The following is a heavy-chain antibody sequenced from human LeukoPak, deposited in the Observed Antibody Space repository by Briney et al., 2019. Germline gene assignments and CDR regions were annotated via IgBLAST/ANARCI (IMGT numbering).Heavy chain of an antibody. V-gene: IGHV4-59*01. D-gene: IGHD5-12*01. CDR3: ARQLRNWFDH. CDR1: GGSISGYY. CDR2: TYYSGST. J-gene: IGHJ5*02. Sequence: SETLSLTCTVSGGSISGYYWSWLRQPPGTGLEWIGYTYYSGSTNYSPSLTSRVPISVDTSKNQFSLKLSSVTAADTAVYYCARQLRNWFDHWGQGTLVTVSS.